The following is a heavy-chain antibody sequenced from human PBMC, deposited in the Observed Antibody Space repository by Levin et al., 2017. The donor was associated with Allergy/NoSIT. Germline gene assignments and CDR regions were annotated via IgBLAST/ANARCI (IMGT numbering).Heavy chain of an antibody. Sequence: GESLKISCAASGFTFSSYWMSWVRQAPGKGLEWVANIKQDGSEQYYVDSVKGRFTISRDNAKNSLYLQMNSLRAEDTAVYYCASLSGANSSSWWGNYYYYGMDVWGQGTTVTVSS. CDR3: ASLSGANSSSWWGNYYYYGMDV. CDR2: IKQDGSEQ. V-gene: IGHV3-7*01. D-gene: IGHD6-13*01. J-gene: IGHJ6*02. CDR1: GFTFSSYW.